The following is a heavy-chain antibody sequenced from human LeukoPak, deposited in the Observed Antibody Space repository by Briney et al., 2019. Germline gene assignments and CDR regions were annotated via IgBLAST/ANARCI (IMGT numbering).Heavy chain of an antibody. V-gene: IGHV4-39*01. CDR1: SGSIGSSSNY. D-gene: IGHD2-8*01. J-gene: IGHJ5*02. CDR2: VYYSGST. Sequence: PSETLSLTCTVSSGSIGSSSNYWGWVRQAPGKGLEWIGNVYYSGSTFYNPSLKSRVTISVDTSKNQFSLKLRSVTAADTAIYYCARASFNVVFGNWFDPWGQGTLVTVSS. CDR3: ARASFNVVFGNWFDP.